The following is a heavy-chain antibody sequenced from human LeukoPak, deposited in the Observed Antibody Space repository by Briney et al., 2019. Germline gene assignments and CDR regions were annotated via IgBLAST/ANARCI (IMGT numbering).Heavy chain of an antibody. CDR1: GFTFSSYS. D-gene: IGHD6-13*01. CDR3: ARVVAARGISLAAASDY. CDR2: ISSSSSYI. V-gene: IGHV3-21*01. Sequence: GGSLRLSCAASGFTFSSYSMNWVRQAPGKGLEWVSSISSSSSYIYHADSVKGRFTISRDNAKNSLYLQMNSLRAEDTAVYYCARVVAARGISLAAASDYWGQGTLVTVSS. J-gene: IGHJ4*02.